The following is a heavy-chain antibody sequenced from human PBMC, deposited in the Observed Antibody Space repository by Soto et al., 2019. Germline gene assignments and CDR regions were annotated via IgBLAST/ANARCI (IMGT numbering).Heavy chain of an antibody. CDR3: ARGPKGEVGGTWYYYAMDV. D-gene: IGHD1-26*01. Sequence: SETLSLTXAVYGGSFSGYYWSWIRQPPGKGLEWIGEINHSGSTNHNPSLKSRVTISVDTSKNQFSLKLNSVTAADTAVYYCARGPKGEVGGTWYYYAMDVWGQGTTVTVSS. V-gene: IGHV4-34*01. CDR2: INHSGST. CDR1: GGSFSGYY. J-gene: IGHJ6*02.